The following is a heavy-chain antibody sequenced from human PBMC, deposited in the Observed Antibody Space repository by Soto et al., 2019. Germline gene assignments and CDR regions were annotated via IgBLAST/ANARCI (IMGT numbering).Heavy chain of an antibody. D-gene: IGHD3-3*01. Sequence: PSETLSLTCTVSGGFVNSVNNYRSWIRQPPGKGLEWLGYIFYTGSTYYNPSLRSRITISIDTSKNRFSLKLTSVTAADTAVYYCARVPFSSFGVADPPVGWFDPWGQGTLVTVSS. CDR3: ARVPFSSFGVADPPVGWFDP. J-gene: IGHJ5*02. V-gene: IGHV4-30-4*01. CDR1: GGFVNSVNNY. CDR2: IFYTGST.